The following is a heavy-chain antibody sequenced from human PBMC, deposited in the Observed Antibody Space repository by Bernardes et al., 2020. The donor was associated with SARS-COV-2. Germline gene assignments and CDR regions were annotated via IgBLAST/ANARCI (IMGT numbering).Heavy chain of an antibody. V-gene: IGHV3-9*01. J-gene: IGHJ6*02. CDR1: GFTFDDYA. D-gene: IGHD3-10*01. Sequence: GGSLRLSCAASGFTFDDYAMHWVRQAPGKGLEWVSGISWNSGSIGYADSVKGRFTISRDNAKNSLYLQMNSLRAEDTALYYCAKSEYYGSGGMDVWGQGTTVIVSS. CDR3: AKSEYYGSGGMDV. CDR2: ISWNSGSI.